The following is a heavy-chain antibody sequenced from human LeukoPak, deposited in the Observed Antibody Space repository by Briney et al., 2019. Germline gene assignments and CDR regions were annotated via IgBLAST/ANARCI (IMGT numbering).Heavy chain of an antibody. J-gene: IGHJ6*03. CDR2: IYYSGST. CDR3: ARSLTYYDILTGSPHYFYYMVV. D-gene: IGHD3-9*01. Sequence: PPETPSDTCTVSGGSISSSSDYWGWIRQPPGKGLEWIGSIYYSGSTYYNPSLKSRVTISVDTSKNQLSLKLSSVTAADTAVYYCARSLTYYDILTGSPHYFYYMVVWGKRTTVTVSS. CDR1: GGSISSSSDY. V-gene: IGHV4-39*01.